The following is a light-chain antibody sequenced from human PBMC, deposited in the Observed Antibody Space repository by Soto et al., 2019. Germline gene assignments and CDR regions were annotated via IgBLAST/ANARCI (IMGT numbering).Light chain of an antibody. CDR1: SSDVGGYNY. CDR3: SSYTGSNTWV. V-gene: IGLV2-14*01. Sequence: QSALTRPASVSGSPGQSITISCTGTSSDVGGYNYVSWYQQHPGKAPKLMIYEVSNRPSGVSNRFSGSKSANTASLTISGLQAEDEADYYCSSYTGSNTWVFGGGTKLTVL. J-gene: IGLJ3*02. CDR2: EVS.